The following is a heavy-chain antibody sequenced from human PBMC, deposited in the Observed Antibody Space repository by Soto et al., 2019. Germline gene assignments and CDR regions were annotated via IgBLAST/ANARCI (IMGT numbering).Heavy chain of an antibody. J-gene: IGHJ4*02. Sequence: QVQLVQSGAEVKKPGASVKVSCKASGYTFTGYYMHWVRQAPGQGLEWMGWINPNSGGTNYAQKLQGWVTMTRDTSISTAYMELSRLRSDDTAVYYCARAIMITFGGVIAPLDYWGQGTLVTVSS. CDR3: ARAIMITFGGVIAPLDY. D-gene: IGHD3-16*02. CDR1: GYTFTGYY. CDR2: INPNSGGT. V-gene: IGHV1-2*04.